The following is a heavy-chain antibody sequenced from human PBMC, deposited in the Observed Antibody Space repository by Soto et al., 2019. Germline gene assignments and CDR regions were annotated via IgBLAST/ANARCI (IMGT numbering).Heavy chain of an antibody. Sequence: GGSLRLSCAASGFTFSSYAMSWVRQAPGKGLEWVSAISGSGGSTYYADSVKGRFTISRDNSKNTLYLQMNSLRAEDTAVYYCANGVERGYRSRDAFDIWGQGTMVTVSS. CDR1: GFTFSSYA. CDR3: ANGVERGYRSRDAFDI. CDR2: ISGSGGST. D-gene: IGHD5-18*01. V-gene: IGHV3-23*01. J-gene: IGHJ3*02.